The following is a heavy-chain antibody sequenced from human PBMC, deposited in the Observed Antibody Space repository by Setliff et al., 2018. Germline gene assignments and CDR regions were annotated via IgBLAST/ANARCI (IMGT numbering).Heavy chain of an antibody. CDR1: GESFSNNY. Sequence: KPSETLSLTCSVYGESFSNNYWSWIRQTPGKGLEWIGESYHGGSTSYHPSLKSRLTMSVDTSKNQFSLKLTSVTAADTAVYYCARGRMRGSCSGPSCTYDPFDIWGQGTPVTVSS. CDR2: SYHGGST. J-gene: IGHJ3*02. D-gene: IGHD2-2*01. V-gene: IGHV4-34*01. CDR3: ARGRMRGSCSGPSCTYDPFDI.